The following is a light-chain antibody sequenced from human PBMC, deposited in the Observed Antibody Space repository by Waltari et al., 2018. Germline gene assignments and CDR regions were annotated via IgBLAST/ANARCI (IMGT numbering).Light chain of an antibody. CDR2: RNN. J-gene: IGLJ2*01. Sequence: QSVLTQPPSASGTPGQRVTISGSDSSPNTHSKNVYWYQQLPGTAPKHLLYRNNQRPSGVPDRFSGSKSGTSASLAISGLRSEDEADYYCAAWDDRLSVVFGGGTKLTVL. V-gene: IGLV1-47*01. CDR3: AAWDDRLSVV. CDR1: SPNTHSKN.